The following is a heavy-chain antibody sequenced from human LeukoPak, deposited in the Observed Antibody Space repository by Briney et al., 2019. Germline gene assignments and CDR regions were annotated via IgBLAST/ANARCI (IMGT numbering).Heavy chain of an antibody. J-gene: IGHJ6*03. CDR2: VKSKLDGGTP. CDR3: ATIGSYSDGNYYYDMDV. Sequence: GGSVSPFCAPHGLNLSNAWMSWVRQLPGKGLEWVGRVKSKLDGGTPDYAAAVKGRFVISRVESKTTLYLQMNSLKSDDTGVYYCATIGSYSDGNYYYDMDVWGKGTTVIVSS. CDR1: GLNLSNAW. V-gene: IGHV3-15*01. D-gene: IGHD5-18*01.